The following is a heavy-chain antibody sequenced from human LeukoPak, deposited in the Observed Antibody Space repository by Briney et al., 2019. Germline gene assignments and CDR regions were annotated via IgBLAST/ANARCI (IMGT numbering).Heavy chain of an antibody. V-gene: IGHV4-34*01. J-gene: IGHJ6*03. CDR1: GGSLCGYY. CDR3: ARGNGKASRLPYMDV. D-gene: IGHD6-6*01. Sequence: PSETLSHTRALYGGSLCGYYWRGIPHPPGKGVEWIGEIHHSGSTNYNPSLKSRVTISVDTSKNQFSLKLSSVTAADTAVYYCARGNGKASRLPYMDVWGKGTTVTVSS. CDR2: IHHSGST.